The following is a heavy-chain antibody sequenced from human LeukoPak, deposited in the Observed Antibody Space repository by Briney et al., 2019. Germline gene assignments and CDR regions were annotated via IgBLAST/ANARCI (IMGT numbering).Heavy chain of an antibody. J-gene: IGHJ4*02. CDR2: INTDGSST. Sequence: GGSLTLSCAASGFTFSSYWMHWVRQAPGKGLVWVSRINTDGSSTSYADSVKGRFTISRDNAKNTLYLQMNSLRAEDTAVYYCARVRSIAALGPFDYWGQGTLVTVSS. CDR3: ARVRSIAALGPFDY. CDR1: GFTFSSYW. V-gene: IGHV3-74*01. D-gene: IGHD6-6*01.